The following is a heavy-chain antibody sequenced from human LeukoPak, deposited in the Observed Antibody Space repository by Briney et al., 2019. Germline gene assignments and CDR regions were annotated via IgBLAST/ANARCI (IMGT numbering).Heavy chain of an antibody. Sequence: GESLRISCKGSGYSFTSYWISWVRQIPGKGLEWMGRIDPSDSYTNYSPSFQGHVTISADKSISTAYLQWSSLKASDTAMYYCASGQGVGVYFDYWGQGTLVTVSS. V-gene: IGHV5-10-1*01. CDR3: ASGQGVGVYFDY. D-gene: IGHD2-15*01. J-gene: IGHJ4*02. CDR2: IDPSDSYT. CDR1: GYSFTSYW.